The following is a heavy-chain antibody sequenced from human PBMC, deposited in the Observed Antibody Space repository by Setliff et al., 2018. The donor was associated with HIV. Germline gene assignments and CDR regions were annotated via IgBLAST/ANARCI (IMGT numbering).Heavy chain of an antibody. CDR2: VSYSGST. CDR1: GYSISSGYY. D-gene: IGHD2-2*01. Sequence: PSETLSLTCTVSGYSISSGYYWGWVRQPPGKGLDWIGYVSYSGSTSYNPTLNSRVTMSVDTSRDQFSLKLSSVTAADTAVYYCARARGRAQLSYYFDYWGQGRLVTVSS. V-gene: IGHV4-38-2*02. J-gene: IGHJ4*02. CDR3: ARARGRAQLSYYFDY.